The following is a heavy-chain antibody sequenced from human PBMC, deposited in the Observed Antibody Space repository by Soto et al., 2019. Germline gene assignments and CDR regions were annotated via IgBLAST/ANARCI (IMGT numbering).Heavy chain of an antibody. J-gene: IGHJ6*02. CDR3: ARDRMLSPRYSSYDSYYYYGMDV. CDR2: ISYDGSNK. D-gene: IGHD5-12*01. CDR1: GFTFSSYA. V-gene: IGHV3-30-3*01. Sequence: PGGSLRLSCAASGFTFSSYAMHWVRQAPGKGLEWVAVISYDGSNKYYADSVKGRFTISRDNSKNTLYLQMNSLRAEDTAVYYCARDRMLSPRYSSYDSYYYYGMDVWGQGTTVTVSS.